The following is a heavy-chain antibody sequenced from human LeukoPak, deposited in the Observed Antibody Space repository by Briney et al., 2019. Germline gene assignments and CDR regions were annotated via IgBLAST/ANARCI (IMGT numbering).Heavy chain of an antibody. CDR2: INQDGSEK. V-gene: IGHV3-7*03. CDR3: AKDTSSSWPDAFDI. CDR1: GFIFSSYW. D-gene: IGHD6-13*01. J-gene: IGHJ3*02. Sequence: PGGSLRLSCAASGFIFSSYWMSWVRQAPGKGLEWVANINQDGSEKYYVDSVKGRFTISRDNAKNSLYLQMNSLRAEDMALYYCAKDTSSSWPDAFDIWGQGTMVTVSS.